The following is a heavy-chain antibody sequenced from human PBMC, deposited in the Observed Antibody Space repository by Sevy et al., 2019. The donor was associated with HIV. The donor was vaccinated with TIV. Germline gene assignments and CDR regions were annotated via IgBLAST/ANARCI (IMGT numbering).Heavy chain of an antibody. J-gene: IGHJ4*02. CDR2: LSYDGGAQ. V-gene: IGHV3-30*04. CDR1: GFSVSSHA. Sequence: GGSLRLSCAASGFSVSSHAMHWVRQAPGKGLEWVALLSYDGGAQYYVDSVKGRFSISRDNSKNILYLQMNSLRPADTALDYCTRDSGYSVGWYPSNYWGQGTLVTVSS. D-gene: IGHD6-19*01. CDR3: TRDSGYSVGWYPSNY.